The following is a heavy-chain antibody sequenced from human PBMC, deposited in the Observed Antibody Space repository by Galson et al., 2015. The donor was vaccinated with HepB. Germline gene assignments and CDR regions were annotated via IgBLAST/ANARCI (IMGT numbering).Heavy chain of an antibody. CDR1: GYTFTSYY. CDR3: ASTVAAPGGPYYYYGMDV. V-gene: IGHV1-46*01. CDR2: INPSGGST. Sequence: SVKVSCKASGYTFTSYYMHWVRQAPGQGLEWMGIINPSGGSTSYAQKFQGRVTMTRDTSTSTVYMELSSLRSEDTAVYYCASTVAAPGGPYYYYGMDVWGQGTPVTVSS. D-gene: IGHD6-19*01. J-gene: IGHJ6*02.